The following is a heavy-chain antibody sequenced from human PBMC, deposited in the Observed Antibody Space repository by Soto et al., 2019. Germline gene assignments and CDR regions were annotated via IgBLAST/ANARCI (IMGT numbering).Heavy chain of an antibody. D-gene: IGHD3-10*01. V-gene: IGHV4-34*01. J-gene: IGHJ5*02. CDR3: ARGKGRHGSGSYRWFDP. Sequence: PSETLSLTCAVYGGSFSGYYWSWIRQPPGKGLEWIGEVNHSGSTNYNPSLKSRVTISVDTSKNQFSLKLSSVTAADTAVYYCARGKGRHGSGSYRWFDPWGQGTLVTVSS. CDR2: VNHSGST. CDR1: GGSFSGYY.